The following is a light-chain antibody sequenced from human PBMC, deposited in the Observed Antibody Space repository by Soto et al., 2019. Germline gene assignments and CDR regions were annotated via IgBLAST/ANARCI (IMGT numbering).Light chain of an antibody. CDR3: HQYGSLYT. V-gene: IGKV3-20*01. CDR1: QSVSSSY. J-gene: IGKJ2*01. Sequence: EIVLTQSPGTLSLSPGERATLSCRASQSVSSSYLAWYQQKPGQAPRLLIYGASSRATGIPDRFSGSGSGTDFTLTISRLGPEDFAVYYCHQYGSLYTFGQGTKVEIK. CDR2: GAS.